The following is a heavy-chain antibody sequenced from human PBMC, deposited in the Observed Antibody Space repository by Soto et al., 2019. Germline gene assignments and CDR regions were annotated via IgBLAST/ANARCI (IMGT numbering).Heavy chain of an antibody. CDR2: ISAYNGNT. J-gene: IGHJ5*02. CDR3: ARDTLDYYDSSRDWFDP. CDR1: GYTFTSYG. Sequence: ASVKVSCKASGYTFTSYGISWVRQAPGQGLEWMGWISAYNGNTNYAQKLQGRVTMTTDTSTSTAYMELRSLRSDDTAVYYCARDTLDYYDSSRDWFDPWGQGTLVTVSS. V-gene: IGHV1-18*01. D-gene: IGHD3-22*01.